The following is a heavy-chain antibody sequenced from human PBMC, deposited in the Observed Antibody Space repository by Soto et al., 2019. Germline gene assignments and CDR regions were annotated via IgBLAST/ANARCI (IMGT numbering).Heavy chain of an antibody. CDR2: IFFDGTNK. J-gene: IGHJ4*02. D-gene: IGHD4-17*01. CDR3: SRDLSMKTVPPVGY. CDR1: GFTFSAYG. V-gene: IGHV3-33*01. Sequence: QVQLVESGGGVVQPGRSLRLSCATSGFTFSAYGMHWVRQAPGTGLEWVSFIFFDGTNKYYADSVKGRFTISRDNSKNTLSLQINSLRAEDTAMSYCSRDLSMKTVPPVGYWGQGTLVTVSS.